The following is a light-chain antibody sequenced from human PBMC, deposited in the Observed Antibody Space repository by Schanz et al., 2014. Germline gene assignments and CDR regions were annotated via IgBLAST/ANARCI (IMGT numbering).Light chain of an antibody. Sequence: IQLTQSPSSLSASVGDRVTITCRASQGISSYLAWYQQKPGKAPKLLIYAASTLQSGVPSRFSGSGSGTDFTLTISSLQPEDFAVYYCQQRISWPITFGQGTRLEMK. CDR1: QGISSY. CDR3: QQRISWPIT. J-gene: IGKJ5*01. CDR2: AAS. V-gene: IGKV1-9*01.